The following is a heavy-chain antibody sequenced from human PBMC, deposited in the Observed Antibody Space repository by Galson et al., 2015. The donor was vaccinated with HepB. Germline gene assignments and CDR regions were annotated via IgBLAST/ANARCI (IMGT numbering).Heavy chain of an antibody. CDR1: GFTFSNAW. CDR2: IKSKTDGGTT. V-gene: IGHV3-15*07. J-gene: IGHJ3*02. D-gene: IGHD4/OR15-4a*01. Sequence: SLRLSCAASGFTFSNAWMNWVRQAPGKGLEWVGRIKSKTDGGTTKNAAPVKGRFTISRDDSKNTLHLQMDSLKTEDTAVYYCTTANYEWDRDAFDIWGQGTMVTVSS. CDR3: TTANYEWDRDAFDI.